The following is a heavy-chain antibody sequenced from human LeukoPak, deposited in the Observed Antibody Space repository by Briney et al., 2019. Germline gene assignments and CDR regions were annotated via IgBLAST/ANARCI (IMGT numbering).Heavy chain of an antibody. J-gene: IGHJ4*02. V-gene: IGHV5-51*01. D-gene: IGHD3-10*01. Sequence: GESLKISCTGSGYSFSNYWIAWVRQMPGKGLEWMGIIYPGDSDTRYNPSFQGQVTISADKSIRTAYLQWSSLKASDTAMYYCARHARGSGSYYADYWGQGTLVTVSS. CDR2: IYPGDSDT. CDR1: GYSFSNYW. CDR3: ARHARGSGSYYADY.